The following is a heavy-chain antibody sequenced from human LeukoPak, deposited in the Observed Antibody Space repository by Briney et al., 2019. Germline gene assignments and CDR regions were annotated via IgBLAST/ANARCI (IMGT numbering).Heavy chain of an antibody. CDR1: GFTFSSYA. Sequence: PGGSLRLSCAASGFTFSSYAMSWVRQAPGKGLEWVSTVSGGGGTTYYADSVKGRFTISRDNSKNTLYLQMNSLRAEDTAVYFCPKFASGWYYPEYYYYYMDVWGTGTTVTVSS. CDR3: PKFASGWYYPEYYYYYMDV. D-gene: IGHD6-19*01. CDR2: VSGGGGTT. J-gene: IGHJ6*03. V-gene: IGHV3-23*01.